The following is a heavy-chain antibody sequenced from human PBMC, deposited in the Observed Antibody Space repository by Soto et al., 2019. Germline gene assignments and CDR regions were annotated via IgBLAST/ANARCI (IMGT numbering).Heavy chain of an antibody. V-gene: IGHV4-4*02. Sequence: QVQLQESGPGLVKPSGTLSLTCAVSGASIISENWWTWVRQSPGKGLEWIGEIHHTGSTTYNPSLDSRVTMSVDKSKNHFSLILSSVTAADTALYYCAKSWELRRFFASWGQGTLVNVSS. D-gene: IGHD1-26*01. J-gene: IGHJ4*02. CDR3: AKSWELRRFFAS. CDR2: IHHTGST. CDR1: GASIISENW.